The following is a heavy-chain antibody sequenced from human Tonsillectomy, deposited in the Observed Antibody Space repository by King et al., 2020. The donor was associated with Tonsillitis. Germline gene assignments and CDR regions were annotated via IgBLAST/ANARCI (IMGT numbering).Heavy chain of an antibody. CDR3: TIDMTVDDNLSFSY. D-gene: IGHD4/OR15-4a*01. CDR2: VKTKTEGETK. V-gene: IGHV3-15*01. Sequence: VQLVESGEGLVKPGGSLRLSCAASGFTFSGAWMSWVRQAPGKGLEWVGRVKTKTEGETKGYADPVKGRGTISRDDSQNMLFLQLSGLKTEDTALYYCTIDMTVDDNLSFSYWGQGALVTVSS. J-gene: IGHJ4*02. CDR1: GFTFSGAW.